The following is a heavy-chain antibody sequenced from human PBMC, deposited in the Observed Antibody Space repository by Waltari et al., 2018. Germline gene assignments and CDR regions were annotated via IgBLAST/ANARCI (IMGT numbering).Heavy chain of an antibody. J-gene: IGHJ5*02. D-gene: IGHD2-8*01. Sequence: EVQLVESGGGLVKPGGSLRLSCAASGFTFSSYSMNWVRQAPGKGLGWVSSISSSSSYIYYADSVKGRFTVSRDNAKNTLYLQMINLKAEDTAVYYCSRAACTTFCPGWFDPWGQGTLVAVSS. CDR1: GFTFSSYS. V-gene: IGHV3-21*04. CDR3: SRAACTTFCPGWFDP. CDR2: ISSSSSYI.